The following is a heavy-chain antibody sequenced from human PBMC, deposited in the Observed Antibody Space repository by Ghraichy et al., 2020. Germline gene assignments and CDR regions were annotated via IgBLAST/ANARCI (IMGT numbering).Heavy chain of an antibody. CDR3: ARRWSGIDY. V-gene: IGHV4-59*08. Sequence: SETLSLTCTVSGGSIDSYFWSWIRQPPGKGLEWIGYISHSRGTNYNPSLKSRVTISMDTSKNQFSLKLTSVTAADTAVYYCARRWSGIDYWGQGTLVTVSS. J-gene: IGHJ4*02. D-gene: IGHD3-3*01. CDR1: GGSIDSYF. CDR2: ISHSRGT.